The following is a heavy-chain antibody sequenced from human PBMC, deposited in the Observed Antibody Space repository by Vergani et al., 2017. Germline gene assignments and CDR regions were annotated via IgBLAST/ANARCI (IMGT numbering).Heavy chain of an antibody. Sequence: QVQLVQSGAEVKKPGASVKVSCKASGYTFTSYYMHWVRQARGQGLEWMGIINPRCGSTSYGQKFQGRVTMTMDTSTSTVYMELSSLGSEDMAVYYCARGNYGESELDYWGQGTLVTVSS. CDR1: GYTFTSYY. D-gene: IGHD3-10*01. CDR2: INPRCGST. V-gene: IGHV1-46*03. J-gene: IGHJ4*02. CDR3: ARGNYGESELDY.